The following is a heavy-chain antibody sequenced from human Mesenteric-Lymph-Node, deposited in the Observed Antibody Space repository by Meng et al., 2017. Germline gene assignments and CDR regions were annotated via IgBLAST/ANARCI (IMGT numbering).Heavy chain of an antibody. CDR2: IYNSGST. CDR1: GGSISSSNYY. CDR3: ARGQKGYFDL. Sequence: QVQPQESGPGLVQPSQPLSLTCTVSGGSISSSNYYWSWIRQPPGKGLEWSGHIYNSGSTYYNPSLKSRITISVDTSKNQFSLKLSSVTAADTAVYYCARGQKGYFDLWGRGTLVTVSS. V-gene: IGHV4-30-4*01. J-gene: IGHJ2*01.